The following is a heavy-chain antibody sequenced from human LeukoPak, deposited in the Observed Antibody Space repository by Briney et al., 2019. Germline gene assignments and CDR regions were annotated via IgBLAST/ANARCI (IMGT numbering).Heavy chain of an antibody. V-gene: IGHV1-18*01. J-gene: IGHJ4*02. Sequence: DSVKVSCKASGYTFTNYGIAWVRQAPGQGLEWMGWINTRSGDAQLAHSLQARVTMTTDTSTSTASMELGSLGSDDTAVYYCARDTDFPIDYWGQGSLVTVSS. D-gene: IGHD3-3*01. CDR1: GYTFTNYG. CDR2: INTRSGDA. CDR3: ARDTDFPIDY.